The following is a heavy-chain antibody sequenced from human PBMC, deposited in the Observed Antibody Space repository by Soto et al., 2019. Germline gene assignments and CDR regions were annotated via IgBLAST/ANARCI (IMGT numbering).Heavy chain of an antibody. V-gene: IGHV4-59*08. CDR2: VYYTGST. CDR1: GGSISNFY. Sequence: SETLSLTCTVSGGSISNFYWSWIRQPPGKGLEWIGYVYYTGSTSYNPSLKRRVTFSADSSRGQFSLRLNSVTAADTAVYYCARTVLGPDLLADSFVDYYYYVDVWGQGTTVTASS. J-gene: IGHJ6*03. D-gene: IGHD3-9*01. CDR3: ARTVLGPDLLADSFVDYYYYVDV.